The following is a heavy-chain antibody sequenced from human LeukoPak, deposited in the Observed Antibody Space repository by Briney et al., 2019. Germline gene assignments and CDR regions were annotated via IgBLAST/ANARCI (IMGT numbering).Heavy chain of an antibody. V-gene: IGHV4-34*01. D-gene: IGHD3-10*01. CDR2: INHSGST. CDR1: GGSFSGYY. Sequence: SETLSLTCAVYGGSFSGYYWSWIRQPPGKGLEWIGEINHSGSTNHNPSLKSRVTISVDTSKNQFSLKLSSMTAADTAVYYCARGALLWFGDRMEYYFDYWGQGTLLTVSS. CDR3: ARGALLWFGDRMEYYFDY. J-gene: IGHJ4*02.